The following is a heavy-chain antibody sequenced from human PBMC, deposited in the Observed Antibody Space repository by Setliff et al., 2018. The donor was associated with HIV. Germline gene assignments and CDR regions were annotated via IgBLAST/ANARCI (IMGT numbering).Heavy chain of an antibody. CDR2: IKSKTDGGTT. V-gene: IGHV3-15*01. CDR3: TTGGPPANKNRNAFDI. CDR1: GFTFSSYW. Sequence: GGSLRLSCAASGFTFSSYWMSWVRQAPGKGLEWVGRIKSKTDGGTTDYAAPVKGRFTISRDDSKNTLYLQMNSLKTEDTAVYYCTTGGPPANKNRNAFDIWGQGTMVTVSS. J-gene: IGHJ3*02.